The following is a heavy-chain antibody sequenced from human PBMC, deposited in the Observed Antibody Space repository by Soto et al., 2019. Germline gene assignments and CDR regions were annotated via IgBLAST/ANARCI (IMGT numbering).Heavy chain of an antibody. Sequence: GXSXKVSFKASRYTXTSYDIILVRQSPGQGLEWMGWIKPDSGDTHYAQNFQGRVTMTRYTSIKTAYMELNNLVSEDTAVYYCARRSSTYLNEIIYDPWGQGTLGTVSS. V-gene: IGHV1-2*02. J-gene: IGHJ5*02. CDR3: ARRSSTYLNEIIYDP. D-gene: IGHD2-2*01. CDR2: IKPDSGDT. CDR1: RYTXTSYD.